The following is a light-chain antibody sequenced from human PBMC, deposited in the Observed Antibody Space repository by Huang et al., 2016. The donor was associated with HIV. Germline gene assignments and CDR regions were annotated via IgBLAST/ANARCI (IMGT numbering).Light chain of an antibody. J-gene: IGKJ1*01. V-gene: IGKV2-28*01. CDR2: LGA. CDR3: MQALQTPWT. CDR1: PSLLHSNGYNY. Sequence: EIVMPQSPLSLPVTPGEPASISCRSSPSLLHSNGYNYLDWYLQKPGQSQQLLIYLGATRASGVPDRFSGSGSGTDFTLRISRVETEDVGVYYCMQALQTPWTFGQGTKVEIK.